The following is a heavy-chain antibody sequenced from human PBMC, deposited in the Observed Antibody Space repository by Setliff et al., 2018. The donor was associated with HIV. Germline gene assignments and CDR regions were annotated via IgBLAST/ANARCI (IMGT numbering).Heavy chain of an antibody. V-gene: IGHV1-69*13. CDR3: ATRPPGVHGFSI. CDR1: GGTFSTYG. Sequence: AASVKVSCKATGGTFSTYGFNWVRQAPGQGLEWMGGIIPILGAPIYAQKFQGRVTVSADESGSTGYMELSSLKSEDTAVYYCATRPPGVHGFSIWGQGTMVTVSS. CDR2: IIPILGAP. D-gene: IGHD3-10*01. J-gene: IGHJ3*02.